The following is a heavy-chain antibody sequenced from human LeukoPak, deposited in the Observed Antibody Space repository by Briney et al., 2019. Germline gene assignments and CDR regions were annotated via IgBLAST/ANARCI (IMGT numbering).Heavy chain of an antibody. J-gene: IGHJ6*02. CDR3: ARDGNYYYYGMDV. CDR2: INSDGSST. CDR1: GFTVSSNY. D-gene: IGHD1-26*01. V-gene: IGHV3-74*01. Sequence: GGSLRLSCAASGFTVSSNYMSWVRQAPGKGLVWVSRINSDGSSTSYADSVKGRFTISRDNAKNTLYLQMNSLRAEDTAVYYCARDGNYYYYGMDVWGQGTTVTVSS.